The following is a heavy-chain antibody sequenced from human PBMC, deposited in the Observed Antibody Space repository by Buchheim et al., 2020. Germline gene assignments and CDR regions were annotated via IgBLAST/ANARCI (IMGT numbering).Heavy chain of an antibody. D-gene: IGHD2-15*01. CDR3: ATAGSLYYFDY. J-gene: IGHJ4*02. CDR2: INEDGSEK. V-gene: IGHV3-7*01. Sequence: EAQLVESGGGLVQPGGSLRLSCAASEFTITSYWMSWVRQAPGKGLEWVANINEDGSEKNYVDSVKGRFTISRDNAKNSLYLQMNRLRVEDTAVYYCATAGSLYYFDYWGQGTL. CDR1: EFTITSYW.